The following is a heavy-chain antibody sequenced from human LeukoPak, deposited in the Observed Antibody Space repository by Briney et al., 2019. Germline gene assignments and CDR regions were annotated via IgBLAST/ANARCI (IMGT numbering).Heavy chain of an antibody. J-gene: IGHJ3*02. Sequence: PSETLSLTCAVYGGSFSGYYWSWIRQPPGKGLEWIGEINHSGSTYYNPSLKSRVTISVDTSKNQFSLKLSSVTAADTAVYYCASPPEGSGSDDAFDIWGRGTMVTVSS. CDR3: ASPPEGSGSDDAFDI. D-gene: IGHD3-10*01. CDR1: GGSFSGYY. CDR2: INHSGST. V-gene: IGHV4-34*01.